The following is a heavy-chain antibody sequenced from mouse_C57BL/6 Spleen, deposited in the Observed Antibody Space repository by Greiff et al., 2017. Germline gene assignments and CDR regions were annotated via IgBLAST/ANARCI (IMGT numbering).Heavy chain of an antibody. D-gene: IGHD2-2*01. V-gene: IGHV1-26*01. J-gene: IGHJ4*01. CDR1: GYTFTDYY. CDR2: INPNNGGT. CDR3: ARTTMVTKVYYAMDY. Sequence: VQLQQSGPELVKPGASVKISCKASGYTFTDYYMNWVKQSHGKSLEWIGDINPNNGGTSYNQKFKGKATLTVDKSSSTAYMELRSLTSEDSAVYYCARTTMVTKVYYAMDYWGQGTSVTVSS.